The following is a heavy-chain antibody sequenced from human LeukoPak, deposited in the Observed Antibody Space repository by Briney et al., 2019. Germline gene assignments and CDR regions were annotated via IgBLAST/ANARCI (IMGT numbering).Heavy chain of an antibody. CDR3: AKVRVASYYFDY. D-gene: IGHD2-15*01. V-gene: IGHV3-23*01. Sequence: RAGGSLRLSCAAAGFTVSSYSMSWVRQAPGKGLEWVSTISHSDGTTYYTDSVKGRFTISRDNSKNTLSLQMNSLRAEDTAVYYCAKVRVASYYFDYWGQGALVTVSS. J-gene: IGHJ4*02. CDR1: GFTVSSYS. CDR2: ISHSDGTT.